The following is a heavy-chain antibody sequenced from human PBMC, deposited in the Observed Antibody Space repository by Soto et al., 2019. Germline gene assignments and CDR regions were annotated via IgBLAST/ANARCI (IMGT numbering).Heavy chain of an antibody. CDR2: IYYTGST. J-gene: IGHJ4*02. Sequence: QVQLQESGPGLVKTSQTLSLTCTVSGASTGSGGSYWSWIRQHPGKGLEWIGYIYYTGSTYYSPSLKSQASISVDTSNNQFSLKLDSATAADTAVYYCARADYGDRGLAFDSWGQGTLVTVSS. V-gene: IGHV4-31*01. CDR3: ARADYGDRGLAFDS. CDR1: GASTGSGGSY. D-gene: IGHD4-17*01.